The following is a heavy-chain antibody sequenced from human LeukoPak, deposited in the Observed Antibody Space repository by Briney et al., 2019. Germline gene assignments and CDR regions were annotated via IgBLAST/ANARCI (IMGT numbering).Heavy chain of an antibody. CDR3: ARDPTSFDY. J-gene: IGHJ4*02. CDR1: GFTFSSYA. CDR2: ISYDGSNK. Sequence: PGGSLRLSCAASGFTFSSYAMHWVRQAPGKGLEWVAVISYDGSNKYYADSVKGRFTISRDNSKNTLYLQMNSLRAEDTAVYYCARDPTSFDYWGQGTLVTVSS. V-gene: IGHV3-30-3*01.